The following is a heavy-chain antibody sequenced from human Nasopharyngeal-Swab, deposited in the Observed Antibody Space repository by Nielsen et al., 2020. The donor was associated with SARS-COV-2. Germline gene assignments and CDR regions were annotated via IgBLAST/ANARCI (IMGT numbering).Heavy chain of an antibody. CDR1: GYTFTDYY. CDR2: INPYNGDT. J-gene: IGHJ4*02. D-gene: IGHD3-22*01. V-gene: IGHV1-2*02. CDR3: ARDYYDNYDSDF. Sequence: ASVKVSCKTSGYTFTDYYIHWVRQVPGQGLEWVGCINPYNGDTFYAQNFQGRVTVTRGTSRSTAYIDLSRLRSDDTAVYYCARDYYDNYDSDFWGQGTLVTVSS.